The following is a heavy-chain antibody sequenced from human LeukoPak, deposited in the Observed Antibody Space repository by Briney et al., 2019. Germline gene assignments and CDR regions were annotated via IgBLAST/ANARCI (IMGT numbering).Heavy chain of an antibody. CDR1: GFTFSSYW. Sequence: GGSLRLSCAASGFTFSSYWMNWARQAPGKGLEWVACINHNGNVNYYVDSVKGRFTISRDNAKNSLYLQMSNLRAEDTAVYFCTRGGGLDVWGQGATVTVSS. CDR3: TRGGGLDV. CDR2: INHNGNVN. D-gene: IGHD3-16*01. J-gene: IGHJ6*02. V-gene: IGHV3-7*03.